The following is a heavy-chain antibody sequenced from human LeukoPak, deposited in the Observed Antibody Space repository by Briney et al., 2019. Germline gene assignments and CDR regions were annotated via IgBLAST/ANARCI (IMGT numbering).Heavy chain of an antibody. D-gene: IGHD5-24*01. CDR2: IIPIFGTT. Sequence: ASVKVSCKASGGTFSSYAISWVRQAPGQGLEWMGGIIPIFGTTNYAQKFQGRVTITADESTSTAYMELSSLRSEDTAVYYCARARGDGYNYIPNYYYYMDVWGKGTTVTVSS. J-gene: IGHJ6*03. CDR1: GGTFSSYA. CDR3: ARARGDGYNYIPNYYYYMDV. V-gene: IGHV1-69*01.